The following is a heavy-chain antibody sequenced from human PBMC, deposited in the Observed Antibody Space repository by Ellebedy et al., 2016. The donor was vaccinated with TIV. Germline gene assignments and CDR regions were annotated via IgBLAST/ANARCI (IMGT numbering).Heavy chain of an antibody. D-gene: IGHD5-18*01. Sequence: MPSETLSLTCAVSGGSISSYYWSWIRQPPGKGLEWIGYIYYSGSTNYNPSLKSRVTISVDTSKNQFSLKLSSVTAADTAVYYCARDPMAWPISGYSYGPYYYGMDVWGQGTTVTVSS. J-gene: IGHJ6*02. CDR1: GGSISSYY. CDR3: ARDPMAWPISGYSYGPYYYGMDV. V-gene: IGHV4-59*01. CDR2: IYYSGST.